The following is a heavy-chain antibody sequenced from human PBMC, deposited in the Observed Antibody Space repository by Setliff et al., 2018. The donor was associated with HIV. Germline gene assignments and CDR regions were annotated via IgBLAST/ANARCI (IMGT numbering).Heavy chain of an antibody. CDR3: AREVYRYDDGSESMDV. CDR1: GITFSSYA. V-gene: IGHV3-21*06. Sequence: PGGSLRLSCAASGITFSSYAMSWVRQAPGKGLEWVSSISGSSGYEYYADSVKGRFTISRDSAKNSLYLQTSSLRAEDTAVYYCAREVYRYDDGSESMDVWGKGTTVTAP. CDR2: ISGSSGYE. J-gene: IGHJ6*03. D-gene: IGHD5-18*01.